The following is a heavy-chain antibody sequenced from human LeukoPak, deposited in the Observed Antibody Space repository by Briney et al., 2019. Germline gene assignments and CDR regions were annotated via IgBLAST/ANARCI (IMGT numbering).Heavy chain of an antibody. J-gene: IGHJ4*02. CDR3: ARDSLLLGSLLWFGELFPAPFDY. D-gene: IGHD3-10*01. V-gene: IGHV3-48*01. CDR2: IGTSSTTI. CDR1: GFTFSSYT. Sequence: GGSLRLSCAASGFTFSSYTMNWVRQPPGKGLEWVSNIGTSSTTIYYADSVKGRFTISRDNSKNTLYLQMNSLRAEDTAVYYCARDSLLLGSLLWFGELFPAPFDYWGQGTLVTVSS.